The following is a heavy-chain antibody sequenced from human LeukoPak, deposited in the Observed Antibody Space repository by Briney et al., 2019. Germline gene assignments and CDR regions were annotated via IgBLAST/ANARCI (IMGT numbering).Heavy chain of an antibody. CDR2: IKHDGSEK. V-gene: IGHV3-7*01. CDR3: ATDRGWRTSGYYLYYFEY. CDR1: GFIFTNYF. D-gene: IGHD3-3*01. Sequence: GGSLRLSCAASGFIFTNYFMSWVRQVPGKGLEWVASIKHDGSEKYYVDSVRGRFTISRDNTMNSLYLQMSSLRAEDTAVYYCATDRGWRTSGYYLYYFEYWGQGTLVTYSS. J-gene: IGHJ4*02.